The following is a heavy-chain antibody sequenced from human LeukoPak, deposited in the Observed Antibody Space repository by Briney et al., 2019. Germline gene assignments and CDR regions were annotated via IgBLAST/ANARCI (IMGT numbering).Heavy chain of an antibody. Sequence: SETLSLTCSVSGGSISSSTYYWGWIRQPPGKGLEWNGSIYYSGKTYYNPSLKSRVTISVDTSKNQFSLKLSSVTAADTTVYYCARQRRYSSGWFEWFDPWGQGTLVTVSS. D-gene: IGHD6-19*01. J-gene: IGHJ5*02. CDR1: GGSISSSTYY. V-gene: IGHV4-39*01. CDR3: ARQRRYSSGWFEWFDP. CDR2: IYYSGKT.